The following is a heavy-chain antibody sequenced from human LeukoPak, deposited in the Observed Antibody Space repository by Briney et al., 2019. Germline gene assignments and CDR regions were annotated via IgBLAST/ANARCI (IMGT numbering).Heavy chain of an antibody. CDR3: AREADSSGWYGDAFDI. D-gene: IGHD6-19*01. J-gene: IGHJ3*02. V-gene: IGHV4-59*13. CDR1: GGSISSYY. CDR2: FYHSGRT. Sequence: KPPETLSLTCTVSGGSISSYYWTWLPQPPGKGLEGIGYFYHSGRTNYNPSLKSRVTISVDTSKNQVSLQVSSVTAADTAVYYCAREADSSGWYGDAFDIWGQGTMVTVSP.